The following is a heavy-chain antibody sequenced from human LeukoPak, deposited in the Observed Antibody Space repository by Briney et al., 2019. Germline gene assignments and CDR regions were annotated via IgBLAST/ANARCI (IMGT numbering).Heavy chain of an antibody. D-gene: IGHD6-19*01. J-gene: IGHJ4*02. CDR3: ANGKSEYSGGWPRGTF. V-gene: IGHV3-23*01. CDR2: LSGSGATT. Sequence: GGSLRLSCAASGFTFSSSAMSWVRQAPGKGLEWVSALSGSGATTYYADSVKGRLTISRDNSKKTLYLQMSSLRAEDTAFYYCANGKSEYSGGWPRGTFWGQGTLVTVSS. CDR1: GFTFSSSA.